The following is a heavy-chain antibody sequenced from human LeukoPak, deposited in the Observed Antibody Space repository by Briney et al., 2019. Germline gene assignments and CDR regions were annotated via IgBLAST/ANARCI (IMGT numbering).Heavy chain of an antibody. CDR1: GGSISSYY. Sequence: SETLSLTCTVSGGSISSYYWSWIRQPAGKGLEWIGRIYTSGSTNYNPSLKSRVTMSVDTSKNQFSLKLSSVTAADTAVYYCARVSPDILTKRSNWFDPWGQGPLVTVSS. CDR2: IYTSGST. D-gene: IGHD3-9*01. V-gene: IGHV4-4*07. CDR3: ARVSPDILTKRSNWFDP. J-gene: IGHJ5*02.